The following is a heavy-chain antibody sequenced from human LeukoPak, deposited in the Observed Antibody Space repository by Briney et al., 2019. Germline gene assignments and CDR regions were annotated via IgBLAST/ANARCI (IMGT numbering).Heavy chain of an antibody. D-gene: IGHD5-24*01. Sequence: PSETLSLTCTVSGGSISSSIYYWGWIRQSPGTGLEWIGYIYYSGSTNYNPSLKSRVTISVDTSKNQFSLKLSSVTAADTAVYYCARDLISRDGYFDIWGQGTMVTVSS. V-gene: IGHV4-61*01. CDR2: IYYSGST. J-gene: IGHJ3*02. CDR1: GGSISSSIYY. CDR3: ARDLISRDGYFDI.